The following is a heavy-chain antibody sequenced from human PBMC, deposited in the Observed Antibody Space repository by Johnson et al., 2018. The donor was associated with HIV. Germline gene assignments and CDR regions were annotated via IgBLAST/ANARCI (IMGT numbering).Heavy chain of an antibody. CDR2: IRYDGSNK. Sequence: HVQLVESGGGLVQPGRSLRLSCAASGFTVSSNYMSWVRRAPGKGLEWVAFIRYDGSNKYYADSVKGRFTISRDNSKNTLYLQMNSLRAEDTAVYYCAKDKDAFDIWGQGTMVTVSS. CDR1: GFTVSSNY. J-gene: IGHJ3*02. V-gene: IGHV3-30*02. CDR3: AKDKDAFDI.